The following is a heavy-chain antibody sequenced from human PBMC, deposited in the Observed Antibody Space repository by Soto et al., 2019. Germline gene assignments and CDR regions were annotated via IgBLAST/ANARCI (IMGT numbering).Heavy chain of an antibody. Sequence: GGSLRLSCAASGFTFSSYAMSWVRQAPGKGLEWVSAISGSGGSTYYADSVKGRFTISRDNSKNTLYLQMNSLRAEDTAVYYCTTGPTYYYDSSGQPDYWGQGTLVTVPQ. D-gene: IGHD3-22*01. V-gene: IGHV3-23*01. CDR3: TTGPTYYYDSSGQPDY. CDR2: ISGSGGST. CDR1: GFTFSSYA. J-gene: IGHJ4*02.